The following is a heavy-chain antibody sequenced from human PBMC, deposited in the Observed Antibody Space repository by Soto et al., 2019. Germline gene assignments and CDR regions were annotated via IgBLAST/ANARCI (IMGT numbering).Heavy chain of an antibody. Sequence: PSETLSLTCAVSGGSISSGGYSWSWIRQPPGKGLEWIGYIYHSGSTYYNPSPKSRVTISVDTSKNQFSLKLSSVTAADTAVYYCARARGAYYYYGMDVWGQGTTVTVSS. V-gene: IGHV4-30-2*01. CDR3: ARARGAYYYYGMDV. J-gene: IGHJ6*02. CDR2: IYHSGST. CDR1: GGSISSGGYS. D-gene: IGHD3-10*01.